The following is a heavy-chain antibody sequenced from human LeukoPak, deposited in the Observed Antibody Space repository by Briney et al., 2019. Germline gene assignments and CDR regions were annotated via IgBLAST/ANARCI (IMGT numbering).Heavy chain of an antibody. D-gene: IGHD2-2*01. CDR3: ARDIVPAALYYGMDV. Sequence: PGGSLRLSCAASGFTFSSYAMHWVRRAPGKGLEWVAVISYDGSNKYYADSVKGRFTISRDNSKNTLYLQMNSLRAEDTAVYYCARDIVPAALYYGMDVWGQGTTVTVSS. CDR1: GFTFSSYA. CDR2: ISYDGSNK. J-gene: IGHJ6*02. V-gene: IGHV3-30-3*01.